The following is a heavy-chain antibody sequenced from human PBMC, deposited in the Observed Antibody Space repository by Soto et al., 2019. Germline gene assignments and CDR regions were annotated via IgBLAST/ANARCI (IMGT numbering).Heavy chain of an antibody. CDR1: GFTFSSYR. D-gene: IGHD4-17*01. V-gene: IGHV3-74*01. Sequence: EVQLVESGGGLVQPGGSLRLSCAASGFTFSSYRMHWVRQAPGEGLVWVSRINSDGSIINYADSVKGRFTISRDNAKTTLYLQMNSLRVEDTAVYYCATAGDYRFDNWGQGTLVTVSS. CDR2: INSDGSII. CDR3: ATAGDYRFDN. J-gene: IGHJ4*02.